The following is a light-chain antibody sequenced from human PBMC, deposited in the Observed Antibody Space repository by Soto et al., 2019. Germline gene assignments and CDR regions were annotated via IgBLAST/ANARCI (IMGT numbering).Light chain of an antibody. CDR2: EVS. CDR3: SSYTSSSTQVV. J-gene: IGLJ2*01. Sequence: QSVLTQPASVSGSPGQSITISCTGTSSDVGGYNYVSWYQQHPGKAPKLMIYEVSNRPSGVSNRFSGSKSGNTASLTISGLQAEDEADYYCSSYTSSSTQVVFGGGTKLTVL. CDR1: SSDVGGYNY. V-gene: IGLV2-14*01.